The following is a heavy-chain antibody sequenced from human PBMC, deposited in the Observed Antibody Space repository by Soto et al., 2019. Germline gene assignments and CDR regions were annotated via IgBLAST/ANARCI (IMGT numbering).Heavy chain of an antibody. Sequence: PEARCLRSSGAVGSMSRGGNNGGRICQPPGKGMEWIGSIYYSGSTYYNPSLKSRVTISVDTSKNQFSLKLSSVTAADTAVYYCARSMTTVVTLDYWGQGTLVTVSS. CDR2: IYYSGST. V-gene: IGHV4-39*01. J-gene: IGHJ4*02. D-gene: IGHD4-17*01. CDR1: VGSMSRGGNN. CDR3: ARSMTTVVTLDY.